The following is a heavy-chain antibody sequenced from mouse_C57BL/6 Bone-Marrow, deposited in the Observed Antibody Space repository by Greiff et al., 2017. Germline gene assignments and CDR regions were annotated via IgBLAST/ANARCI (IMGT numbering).Heavy chain of an antibody. J-gene: IGHJ3*01. Sequence: VQLQQPGAELVKPGASVKLSCKASGYTFTSYWMHWVKRRPGQGLEWIGMIHPNSGSTNYNEKFKSKATLTVDKSSSTAYMQLSSLTSEDSAVYYCARSRLTGFAYWGQGTLVTVSA. CDR1: GYTFTSYW. CDR2: IHPNSGST. D-gene: IGHD4-1*01. V-gene: IGHV1-64*01. CDR3: ARSRLTGFAY.